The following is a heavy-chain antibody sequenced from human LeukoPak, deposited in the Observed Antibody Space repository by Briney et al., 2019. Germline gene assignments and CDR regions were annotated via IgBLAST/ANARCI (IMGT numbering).Heavy chain of an antibody. CDR3: ARSVRSDIVVVPATFQH. D-gene: IGHD2-2*01. CDR2: IIPIFGTA. CDR1: GGTFSIYA. J-gene: IGHJ1*01. Sequence: SVKVSCKASGGTFSIYAISWVRQAPGQGLEWMGGIIPIFGTANYAQKFQGRVTITADESTSTAYMELSSLRSEDTAVYYCARSVRSDIVVVPATFQHWGQGTLVTVSS. V-gene: IGHV1-69*13.